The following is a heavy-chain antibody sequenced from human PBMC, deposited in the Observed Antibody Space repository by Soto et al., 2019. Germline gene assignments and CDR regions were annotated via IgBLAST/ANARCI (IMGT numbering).Heavy chain of an antibody. J-gene: IGHJ6*02. CDR2: IIPIFGTA. CDR1: GGTFSSYA. V-gene: IGHV1-69*13. CDR3: ARETTRAAAGGIDYYYGMDV. Sequence: SVKVSCKASGGTFSSYAISWVRQAPGQGLEWMGGIIPIFGTANYAQKFQGRVTITADESTSTAYMELSSLRSEDTAVYYCARETTRAAAGGIDYYYGMDVWGQGTTVTVSS. D-gene: IGHD6-13*01.